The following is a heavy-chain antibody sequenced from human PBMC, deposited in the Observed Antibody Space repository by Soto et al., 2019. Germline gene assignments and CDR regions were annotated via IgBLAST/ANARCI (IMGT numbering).Heavy chain of an antibody. Sequence: SETLSLTCTVSGGSISSYYWSWIRQPPGKGLEWIGYIYYSGSTNYNPSLKSRVTISADTSKNQFSLKLSSVTAADTAVYYCARVSAHSSSWYGTNRFDPWGQGTLVT. CDR3: ARVSAHSSSWYGTNRFDP. J-gene: IGHJ5*02. V-gene: IGHV4-59*08. CDR1: GGSISSYY. D-gene: IGHD6-13*01. CDR2: IYYSGST.